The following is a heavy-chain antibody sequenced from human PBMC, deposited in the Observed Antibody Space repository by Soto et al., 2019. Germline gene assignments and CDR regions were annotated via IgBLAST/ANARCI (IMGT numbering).Heavy chain of an antibody. CDR2: SRDKGNSYST. J-gene: IGHJ4*02. V-gene: IGHV3-72*01. CDR3: TRSITGTTSSDY. CDR1: GFTFSDYY. D-gene: IGHD1-20*01. Sequence: EVQLVESGGGLVQPGGALRLSCAGSGFTFSDYYIDWVRQAPGKGLEWVGRSRDKGNSYSTDDAPSVKGRFTISRDASKNSPFLQMNSLKTEDTALDYGTRSITGTTSSDYWGQGTLVTVSS.